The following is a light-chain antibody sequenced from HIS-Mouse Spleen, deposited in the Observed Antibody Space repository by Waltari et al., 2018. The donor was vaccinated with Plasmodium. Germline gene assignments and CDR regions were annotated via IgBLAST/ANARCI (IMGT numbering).Light chain of an antibody. CDR2: KAS. J-gene: IGKJ1*01. CDR3: QQYNSYSWT. V-gene: IGKV1-5*03. Sequence: DIQMTQSPSTLSASVGDRVTIPCRASQSISSRLAWYQQKPRKAPKRLIYKASSLESGVPSRFSGSGSGTEFTLTISSLQPDDFATYYCQQYNSYSWTFGQGTKVEIK. CDR1: QSISSR.